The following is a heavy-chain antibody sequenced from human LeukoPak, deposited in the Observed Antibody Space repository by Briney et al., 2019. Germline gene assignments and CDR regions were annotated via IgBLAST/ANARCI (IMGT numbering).Heavy chain of an antibody. CDR2: INTNTGNP. J-gene: IGHJ5*02. D-gene: IGHD6-13*01. V-gene: IGHV7-4-1*02. Sequence: EASVKVSCKASGGTFSSYAISWVRQAPGQGLEWMGWINTNTGNPTYAQGFTGRFVFSLDTSVSTAYLQISSLKAEDTAVYYCARDRFGSSTRRKNWFDPWGQGTLVTVSS. CDR3: ARDRFGSSTRRKNWFDP. CDR1: GGTFSSYA.